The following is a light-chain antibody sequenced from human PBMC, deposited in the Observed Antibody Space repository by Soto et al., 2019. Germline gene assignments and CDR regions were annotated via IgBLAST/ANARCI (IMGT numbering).Light chain of an antibody. CDR2: RDN. J-gene: IGLJ1*01. Sequence: QAVVTQPPSVSGTPGQRVTISCSGGISNIGTNYVHWFQQLPGTAPKVLSNRDNQRPSGVPDRFSGSKSGTSASLAISGLQSEDEAEYYCAAWDVTVRSYVFGTGTKLTVL. CDR1: ISNIGTNY. V-gene: IGLV1-47*01. CDR3: AAWDVTVRSYV.